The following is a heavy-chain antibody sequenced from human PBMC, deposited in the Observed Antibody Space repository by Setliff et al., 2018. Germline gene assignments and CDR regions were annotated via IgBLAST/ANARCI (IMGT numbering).Heavy chain of an antibody. V-gene: IGHV3-7*01. Sequence: GGSLRLSCAASGFTFSRFWMSWVRQAPGKGLEWVANIKQDGSEKYYVDSVKGRFTISRDNAKNSLYLQMNSLRAEDTAVYYCARDHAYGSRFYYYYYGMDVWGQGTTVTVSS. CDR3: ARDHAYGSRFYYYYYGMDV. CDR2: IKQDGSEK. J-gene: IGHJ6*02. CDR1: GFTFSRFW. D-gene: IGHD3-10*01.